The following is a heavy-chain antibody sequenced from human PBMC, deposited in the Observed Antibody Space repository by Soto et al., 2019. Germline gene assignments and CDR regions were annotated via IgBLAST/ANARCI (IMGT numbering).Heavy chain of an antibody. CDR2: FDAEDGAA. V-gene: IGHV1-24*01. Sequence: QVELVQSGAEVKKPGASVKVSCKVSGYTLTELSMHWVRQAPGKGLEWMGVFDAEDGAAPYAQNFQGRVTMTVDTSTDTAYMEVTSLRSEDTAVYYCATDLFPDYADAWVTFRPADYWGQGTQVTVSS. CDR1: GYTLTELS. D-gene: IGHD3-16*02. J-gene: IGHJ4*02. CDR3: ATDLFPDYADAWVTFRPADY.